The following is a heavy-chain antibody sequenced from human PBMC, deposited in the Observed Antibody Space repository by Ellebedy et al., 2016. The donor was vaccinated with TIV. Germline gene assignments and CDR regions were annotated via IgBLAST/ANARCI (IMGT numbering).Heavy chain of an antibody. Sequence: GESLKISCKGSGYSFPTYWIGWVRQLPGRGLEWMGIIYPGDSDTTYSPPFQGQVTISADKSISTAYLQWSSLKASDTAMYYCASHRWFGESDAFDIWGQGTMVTVSS. CDR2: IYPGDSDT. CDR1: GYSFPTYW. CDR3: ASHRWFGESDAFDI. D-gene: IGHD3-10*01. J-gene: IGHJ3*02. V-gene: IGHV5-51*01.